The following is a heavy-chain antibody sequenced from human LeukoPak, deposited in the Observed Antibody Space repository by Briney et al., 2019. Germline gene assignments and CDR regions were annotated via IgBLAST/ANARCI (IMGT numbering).Heavy chain of an antibody. D-gene: IGHD3-16*02. Sequence: SQTPSLTCAVSGGSISSGGYSWSWIRQPPGKGLEWIGYIYHSGSTYYNPSLKSRVTISVDRSKNQFSLKLSSVTAADTAVYYCARAVTYYDYVWGSYRYNWFDPWGQGTLVTVSS. CDR3: ARAVTYYDYVWGSYRYNWFDP. CDR1: GGSISSGGYS. CDR2: IYHSGST. V-gene: IGHV4-30-2*01. J-gene: IGHJ5*02.